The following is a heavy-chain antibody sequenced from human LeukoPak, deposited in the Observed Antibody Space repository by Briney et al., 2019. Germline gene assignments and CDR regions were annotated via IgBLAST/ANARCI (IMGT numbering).Heavy chain of an antibody. CDR3: ARVGAPVGHIVVVPAALSRSNWFDP. CDR1: GYTFTSYY. D-gene: IGHD2-2*01. CDR2: INPSGGST. V-gene: IGHV1-46*01. J-gene: IGHJ5*02. Sequence: ASVKVSCKASGYTFTSYYMHWVRQAPGQGLEWMGIINPSGGSTSYAQKFKGRVTMTRDTSTSTVYMELSSLRSEDTAVYYCARVGAPVGHIVVVPAALSRSNWFDPWGQGTLVTVSS.